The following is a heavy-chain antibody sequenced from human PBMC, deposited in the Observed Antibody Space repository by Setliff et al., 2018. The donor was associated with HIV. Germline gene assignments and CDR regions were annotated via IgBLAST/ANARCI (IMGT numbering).Heavy chain of an antibody. CDR1: GYTFTTYG. J-gene: IGHJ1*01. D-gene: IGHD3-10*01. Sequence: ASVKVSCKPSGYTFTTYGLSWVRQAPGQGLEWMGGIIPILGIANYAQKFQGRVTITADESTRTAYMELSSLRSEDTAVYYCARTPRSITMVRGSGYFQHWGQGTLVTVSS. CDR2: IIPILGIA. V-gene: IGHV1-69*10. CDR3: ARTPRSITMVRGSGYFQH.